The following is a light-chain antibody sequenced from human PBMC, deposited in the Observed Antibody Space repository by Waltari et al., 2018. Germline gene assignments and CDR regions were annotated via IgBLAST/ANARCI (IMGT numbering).Light chain of an antibody. V-gene: IGLV2-14*03. J-gene: IGLJ2*01. CDR3: SSYTSSSTVVV. CDR1: SSYVGGYNY. Sequence: QSALTQPASVSGSPGQSITISCTGTSSYVGGYNYVSWYQQHPGKAPKLMIYDVSNRPSVVSNRFSGSKSANTASLTISGLQAEDEADYYCSSYTSSSTVVVFGGGTKLTVL. CDR2: DVS.